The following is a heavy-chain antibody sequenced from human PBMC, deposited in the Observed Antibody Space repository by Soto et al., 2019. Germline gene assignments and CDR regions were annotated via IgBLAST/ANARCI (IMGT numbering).Heavy chain of an antibody. CDR1: GGSISSYY. D-gene: IGHD3-3*01. Sequence: SETLSLTCTVSGGSISSYYWSWIRQPPGKGLEWIGYIYYSGSTNYNPSLKSRVTISVDTSKNQLSLKLSSVTAADSAVHDCARLADYGFWGGNYPPPEYYYYYYYMDVWGKGTTVTVSS. CDR3: ARLADYGFWGGNYPPPEYYYYYYYMDV. CDR2: IYYSGST. V-gene: IGHV4-59*08. J-gene: IGHJ6*03.